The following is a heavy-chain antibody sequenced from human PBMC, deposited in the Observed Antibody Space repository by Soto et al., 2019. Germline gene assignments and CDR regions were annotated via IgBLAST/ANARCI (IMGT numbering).Heavy chain of an antibody. CDR2: ISDSGGYT. V-gene: IGHV3-23*01. D-gene: IGHD1-26*01. CDR3: AKVMAVGPTTIDY. J-gene: IGHJ4*02. Sequence: EVQLLDSGGGLVQPGGSLRLSCAASGFTFTNYAMSWVRLAPGKGLEWVSAISDSGGYTYYADSAKGRFTISRDNSKNTLYLQMNSLRPEDTAIYYCAKVMAVGPTTIDYWGQGTQVTVSS. CDR1: GFTFTNYA.